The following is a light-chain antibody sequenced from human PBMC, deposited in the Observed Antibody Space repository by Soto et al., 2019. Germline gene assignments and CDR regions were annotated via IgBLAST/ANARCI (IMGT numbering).Light chain of an antibody. Sequence: EIVSTQSPGTLSLSPGERATLSCRASQSVSSSYLAGYQQKRGQAPRLLIYGASSRATGIPDRFSGSGSGTDFTLTISRLEPEDFAVYYCQQYGSSPTFGGGTKVEIK. J-gene: IGKJ4*01. V-gene: IGKV3-20*01. CDR3: QQYGSSPT. CDR2: GAS. CDR1: QSVSSSY.